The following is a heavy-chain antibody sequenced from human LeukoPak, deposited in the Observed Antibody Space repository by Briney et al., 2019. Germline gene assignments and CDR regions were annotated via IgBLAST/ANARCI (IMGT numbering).Heavy chain of an antibody. CDR2: INHSGST. D-gene: IGHD1-26*01. CDR3: ARCQGSGSYSWRYFDL. V-gene: IGHV4-34*01. CDR1: GGSFSGYY. J-gene: IGHJ2*01. Sequence: KPSETLSLTCAVYGGSFSGYYWSWIRQPPGKGLEWIGEINHSGSTNYNPSLKSRVTISVDTSKNQFSLKLSSVTAADTAVYYCARCQGSGSYSWRYFDLWGRGTLVTVSS.